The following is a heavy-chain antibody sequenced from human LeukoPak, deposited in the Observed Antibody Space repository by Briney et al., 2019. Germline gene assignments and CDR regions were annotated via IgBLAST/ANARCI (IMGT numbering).Heavy chain of an antibody. V-gene: IGHV3-49*04. CDR1: GFTFGDYA. Sequence: GGSLRLSCTASGFTFGDYAMSWVRQAPGKGLEWVGFIKSKACGETAEYAASVKGIFTISRDDSKSIAYLQMNSLKTEDTAVYYCTRGRGIAARPGGFDYWGQGTLVTVSS. CDR2: IKSKACGETA. J-gene: IGHJ4*02. CDR3: TRGRGIAARPGGFDY. D-gene: IGHD6-6*01.